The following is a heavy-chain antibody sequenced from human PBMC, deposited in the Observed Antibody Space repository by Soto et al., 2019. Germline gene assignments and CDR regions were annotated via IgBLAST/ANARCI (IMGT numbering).Heavy chain of an antibody. J-gene: IGHJ3*02. CDR1: GFTFSDYY. CDR3: ARGNDDAFDI. CDR2: IYHSGST. V-gene: IGHV4-34*01. Sequence: LSCAASGFTFSDYYMSWVRQPPGKGLEWIGEIYHSGSTNYNPSLKSRVTISVDKSKNQFSLKLSSVTAADTAVYYCARGNDDAFDIWGQGTMVTVSS. D-gene: IGHD1-1*01.